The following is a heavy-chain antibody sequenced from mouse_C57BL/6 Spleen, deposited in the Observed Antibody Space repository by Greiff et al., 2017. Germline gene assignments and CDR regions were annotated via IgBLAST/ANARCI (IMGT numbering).Heavy chain of an antibody. CDR1: GYTFTSYW. CDR3: ASDYGNYPMDY. Sequence: QVQLQQPGAELVRPGSSVKLSCKASGYTFTSYWMDWVKQRPGQGLEWIGNIYPSDSETHYNQKFKDKATLTVDKSSSTAYMQLSSLTSEDSAVYYCASDYGNYPMDYWGQGTSVTVSS. D-gene: IGHD2-1*01. J-gene: IGHJ4*01. CDR2: IYPSDSET. V-gene: IGHV1-61*01.